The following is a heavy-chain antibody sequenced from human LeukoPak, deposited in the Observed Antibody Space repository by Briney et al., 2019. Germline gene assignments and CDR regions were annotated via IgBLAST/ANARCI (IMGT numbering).Heavy chain of an antibody. CDR3: ARGDNWNDFDY. CDR1: GGSISSYY. D-gene: IGHD1-1*01. CDR2: IYYSGST. V-gene: IGHV4-59*01. J-gene: IGHJ4*02. Sequence: SSETLPLTCTVSGGSISSYYWSWIRQPPGKGLEWIGYIYYSGSTNYNPSLKSRVTISVDTSKNQFSLKLSSVTAADTAVYYCARGDNWNDFDYWGQGTLVTVSS.